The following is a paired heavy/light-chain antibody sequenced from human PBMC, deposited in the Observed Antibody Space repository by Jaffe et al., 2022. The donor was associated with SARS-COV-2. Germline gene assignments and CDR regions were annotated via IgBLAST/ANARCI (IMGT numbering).Light chain of an antibody. Sequence: EIVLTQSPGTLSLSPGERATLSCRASQSVSSSYLAWYQQKPGQAPRLLIYGASSRATGIPDRFSGSGSGTDFTLTISRLEPEDFAVYYCQQYGSSAYTFGQGTKLEIK. CDR2: GAS. CDR3: QQYGSSAYT. J-gene: IGKJ2*01. CDR1: QSVSSSY. V-gene: IGKV3-20*01.
Heavy chain of an antibody. CDR3: ARAVMITFGGVIFETPPDY. V-gene: IGHV4-30-4*01. J-gene: IGHJ4*02. CDR2: IYYSGST. CDR1: GGSISSGDYY. D-gene: IGHD3-16*02. Sequence: QVQLQESGPGLVKPSQTLSLTCTVSGGSISSGDYYWSWIRQPPGKGLEWIGYIYYSGSTYYNPSLKSRVTISVDTSKNQFSLKLSSVTAADTAVYYCARAVMITFGGVIFETPPDYWGQGTLVTVSS.